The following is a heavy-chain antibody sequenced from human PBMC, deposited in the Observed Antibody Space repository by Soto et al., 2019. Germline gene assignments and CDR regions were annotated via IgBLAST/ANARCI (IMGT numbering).Heavy chain of an antibody. CDR3: ARKVQPGHSSD. Sequence: ASVKVSCKASGYTFTSYDINWVRQAPGQGLEWVGWINPTSEYTAHAQKFQGRVTLTREISTATAYMELSSLTSEDTAVYFCARKVQPGHSSDWGPGNQVTVSS. CDR1: GYTFTSYD. D-gene: IGHD2-15*01. CDR2: INPTSEYT. V-gene: IGHV1-8*01. J-gene: IGHJ4*02.